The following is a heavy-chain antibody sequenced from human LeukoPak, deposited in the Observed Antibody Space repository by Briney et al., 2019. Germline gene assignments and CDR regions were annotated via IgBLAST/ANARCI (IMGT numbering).Heavy chain of an antibody. CDR1: GGSFSGYY. Sequence: SETLSLTCAVYGGSFSGYYWSWIRQPPGKGLEWIGEINHSGSTNYNPSLKSRVTISVDTSKNQFSLKLSSVTAADTAVYYCARQTSGSYRFDYWGQGTLVTVSS. J-gene: IGHJ4*02. CDR2: INHSGST. CDR3: ARQTSGSYRFDY. D-gene: IGHD1-26*01. V-gene: IGHV4-34*01.